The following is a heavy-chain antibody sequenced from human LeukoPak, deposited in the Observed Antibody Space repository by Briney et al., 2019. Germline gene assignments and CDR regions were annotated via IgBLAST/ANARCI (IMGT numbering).Heavy chain of an antibody. V-gene: IGHV3-23*01. CDR1: GFIFSNYA. CDR2: INTSGDRR. J-gene: IGHJ4*02. Sequence: GGSLRLSCAAAGFIFSNYAMSWVSHAPGKGLEWASGINTSGDRRFYADSVKGRFTISRDNSKNTLYLQMNSLRAEDSTVYYCARGWYNMDYWGQGTRVTVSS. D-gene: IGHD1-14*01. CDR3: ARGWYNMDY.